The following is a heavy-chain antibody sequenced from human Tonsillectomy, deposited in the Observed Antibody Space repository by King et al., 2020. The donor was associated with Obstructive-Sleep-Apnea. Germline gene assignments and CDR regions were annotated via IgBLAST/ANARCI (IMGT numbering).Heavy chain of an antibody. V-gene: IGHV1-69*01. CDR2: IIPIFGTA. D-gene: IGHD2-21*02. CDR3: ASPRGSKNCGGDCYSLVY. CDR1: GGTFSSYA. Sequence: VQLVESGAEVKKPGSSVKVSCKASGGTFSSYAISWVRQAPGQGLEWMGGIIPIFGTANYAQKFQGRVTITVDESTSTAYMELSSLRSEDTAVYYCASPRGSKNCGGDCYSLVYWGQGTLVTVSS. J-gene: IGHJ4*02.